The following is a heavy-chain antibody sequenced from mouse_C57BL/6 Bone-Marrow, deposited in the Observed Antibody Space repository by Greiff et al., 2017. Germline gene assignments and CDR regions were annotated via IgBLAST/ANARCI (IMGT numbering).Heavy chain of an antibody. V-gene: IGHV5-2*01. J-gene: IGHJ3*01. CDR1: EYEFPSHD. CDR3: RIYYEYDGFAY. Sequence: EVKVVESGGGLVQPGESLKLSCESNEYEFPSHDMSWVRKTPEKRLELVAAINSDGGSTYYPDTMERRFIISRDNTKKTLYLQMSSLRSEDTALYYCRIYYEYDGFAYWGQGTLVTVSA. D-gene: IGHD2-4*01. CDR2: INSDGGST.